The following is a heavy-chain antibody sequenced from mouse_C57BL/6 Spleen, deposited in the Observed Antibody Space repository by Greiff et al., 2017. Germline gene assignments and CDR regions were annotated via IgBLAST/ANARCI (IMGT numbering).Heavy chain of an antibody. V-gene: IGHV1-64*01. CDR3: ARGNYGSSPEWFAY. CDR1: GYTFTSYW. J-gene: IGHJ3*01. CDR2: IHPNSGST. Sequence: QVQLQQPGAELVKPGASVKLSCKASGYTFTSYWMHWVKQRPGQGLEWIGMIHPNSGSTNYNEKFKSKATLTVDKSSSTAYMQLSSLTSEDSAVYYCARGNYGSSPEWFAYLGQGTLVTVSA. D-gene: IGHD1-1*01.